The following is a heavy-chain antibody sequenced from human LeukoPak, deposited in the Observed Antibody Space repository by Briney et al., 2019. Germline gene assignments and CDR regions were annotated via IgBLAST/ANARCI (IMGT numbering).Heavy chain of an antibody. CDR1: GGSISSHY. J-gene: IGHJ3*02. D-gene: IGHD2-2*01. CDR3: ARQKCTSTSCLTKNAFDI. Sequence: SETLSLTCTVSGGSISSHYWTWIRQSPGKGLEWIGYIHYSGSTSYNPSLKNRVTISVDTSKSQFSLKLRSVTAADTAVYYCARQKCTSTSCLTKNAFDIWGQGTMVTVSS. CDR2: IHYSGST. V-gene: IGHV4-59*08.